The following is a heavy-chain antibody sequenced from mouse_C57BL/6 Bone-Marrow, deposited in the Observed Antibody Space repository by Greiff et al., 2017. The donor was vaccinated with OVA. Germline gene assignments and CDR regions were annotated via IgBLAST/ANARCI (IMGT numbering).Heavy chain of an antibody. D-gene: IGHD4-1*01. CDR2: IWRGGSR. Sequence: QVQLQQSGPGLVQPSPSLSITCTVSGFSLTSYGVHWVRQSPGRGLEWLGVIWRGGSRDYNAAFMSRLGTTKDNSTSQVFFKMNSLQADDTAIYYCAKKGPLTGTGFAYWGKGTLVTVSA. CDR3: AKKGPLTGTGFAY. CDR1: GFSLTSYG. J-gene: IGHJ3*01. V-gene: IGHV2-5*01.